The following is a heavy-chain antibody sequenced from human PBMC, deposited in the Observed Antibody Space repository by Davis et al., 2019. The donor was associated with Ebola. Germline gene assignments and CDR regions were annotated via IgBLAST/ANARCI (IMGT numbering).Heavy chain of an antibody. Sequence: GESLKISCAASGFTFSSYGMHWVRRAPGKGLEWVAVISYDGSNKYYADSVKGRFTISRDNSKNTLYLQMNSLRAEDTAVYYCAKDRFHSSSWDNYFDYWGQGTLVTVSS. J-gene: IGHJ4*02. CDR3: AKDRFHSSSWDNYFDY. CDR1: GFTFSSYG. D-gene: IGHD6-13*01. CDR2: ISYDGSNK. V-gene: IGHV3-30*18.